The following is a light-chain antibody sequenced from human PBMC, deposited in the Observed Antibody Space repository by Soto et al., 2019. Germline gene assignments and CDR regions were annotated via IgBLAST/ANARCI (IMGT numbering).Light chain of an antibody. CDR1: SSDVGSYNR. Sequence: QSALTQPPSVSGSPGQSVTISCIGTSSDVGSYNRVSWYQQSPGTAPKLIIYEVTNRPSGVADRFSVSKSGNTASLTISGLQAEDEADYYCISYTSRNALVFGGGTK. CDR2: EVT. J-gene: IGLJ3*02. CDR3: ISYTSRNALV. V-gene: IGLV2-18*02.